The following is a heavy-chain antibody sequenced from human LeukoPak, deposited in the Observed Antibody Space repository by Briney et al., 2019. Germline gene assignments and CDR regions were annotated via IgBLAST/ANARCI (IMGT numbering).Heavy chain of an antibody. CDR1: GFTFSDHY. CDR3: ARAYTSGWYSPGY. Sequence: PGGSLRLSCAASGFTFSDHYMDWVRQAPGKGLEWVGRSRNKANSYTTDYAASVKGRFTISRDDSKNSLYPQMNSPKTEDTAVYYCARAYTSGWYSPGYWGQGTLVTVSS. D-gene: IGHD6-19*01. J-gene: IGHJ4*02. CDR2: SRNKANSYTT. V-gene: IGHV3-72*01.